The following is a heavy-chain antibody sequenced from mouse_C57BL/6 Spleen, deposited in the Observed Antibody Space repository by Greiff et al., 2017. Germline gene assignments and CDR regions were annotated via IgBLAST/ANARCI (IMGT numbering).Heavy chain of an antibody. V-gene: IGHV5-9-1*02. CDR2: ISSGGDYI. CDR1: GFTFSSYA. J-gene: IGHJ3*01. CDR3: TRGEVITTGAWFAY. Sequence: EVKVVESGEGLVKSGGSLKLSCAASGFTFSSYAMSWVRQTPEKRLEWVAYISSGGDYIYYADTVKGRFTISRDNARNTLYLQMSSLKAEDTAMYYCTRGEVITTGAWFAYWGQGTLVTVSA. D-gene: IGHD2-4*01.